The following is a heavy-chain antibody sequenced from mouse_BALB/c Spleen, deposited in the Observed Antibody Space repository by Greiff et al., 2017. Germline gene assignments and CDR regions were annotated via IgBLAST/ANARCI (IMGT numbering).Heavy chain of an antibody. CDR3: ARESITTATRYFDY. CDR2: IYPGNVNT. D-gene: IGHD1-2*01. Sequence: VQLQQSGPELVKPGASVRISCKASGYTFTSYYIHWVKQRPGQGLEWIGWIYPGNVNTKYNEKFKGKATLTADKSSSTAYMQLSSLTSEDSAVYFCARESITTATRYFDYWGQGTTLTVSS. J-gene: IGHJ2*01. V-gene: IGHV1S56*01. CDR1: GYTFTSYY.